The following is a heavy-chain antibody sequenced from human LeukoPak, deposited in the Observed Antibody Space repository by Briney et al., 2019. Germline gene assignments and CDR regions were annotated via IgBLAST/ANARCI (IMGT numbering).Heavy chain of an antibody. CDR1: GYTFTNYA. Sequence: GASVKVSCKASGYTFTNYAIHWVRQAPGQSLEWMGWINAGNGNTKYSQKFQGRVTITRDTSASTAYMELSSLTSEDTAVYYCARGRWSATTATYYLDFWGQGTLVTVSS. J-gene: IGHJ4*02. V-gene: IGHV1-3*01. CDR3: ARGRWSATTATYYLDF. CDR2: INAGNGNT. D-gene: IGHD5-24*01.